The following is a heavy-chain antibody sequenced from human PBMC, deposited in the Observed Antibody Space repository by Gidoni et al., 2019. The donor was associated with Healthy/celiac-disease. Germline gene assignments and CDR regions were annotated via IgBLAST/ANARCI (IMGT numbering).Heavy chain of an antibody. V-gene: IGHV1-2*06. J-gene: IGHJ4*02. D-gene: IGHD3-3*01. CDR3: ARGRVNYDGDY. CDR1: KYTFTDYY. CDR2: INPNSGGT. Sequence: QVQLVPSGAEVKKPGASVKVSCKASKYTFTDYYIHWVRQAPGQGLEWMGRINPNSGGTSYAQKFQGRVTMTRDTSINTAYMELSSLRSDDTAMYYCARGRVNYDGDYWGQGTLVTVSS.